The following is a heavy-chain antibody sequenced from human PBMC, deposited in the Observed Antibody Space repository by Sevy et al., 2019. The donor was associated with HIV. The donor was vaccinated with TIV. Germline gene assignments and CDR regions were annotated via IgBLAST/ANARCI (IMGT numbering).Heavy chain of an antibody. CDR3: AKGGYYSSGSDGYFDY. J-gene: IGHJ4*02. CDR1: GFTFDDYA. CDR2: ISWNSGSI. V-gene: IGHV3-9*01. D-gene: IGHD6-19*01. Sequence: GGSLRLSCAASGFTFDDYAMHWVRQAPGKGLEWVSGISWNSGSIGYAHSVKGRFTISRDNAKNSLYLQMNSLRAEDTALYYCAKGGYYSSGSDGYFDYWGQGTLVTVSS.